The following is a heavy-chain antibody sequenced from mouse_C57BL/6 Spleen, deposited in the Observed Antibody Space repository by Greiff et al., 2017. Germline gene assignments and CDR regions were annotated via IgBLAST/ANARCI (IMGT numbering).Heavy chain of an antibody. CDR2: IDPETGGT. CDR1: GYTFTDYE. Sequence: VQLQQSGAELVRPGASVTLSCKASGYTFTDYEMHWVKQTPVHGLEWIGAIDPETGGTAYNPKFKGKAILTADKSSSTAYMELRSLTYEDSAVYYCTRQAAWYFDVWGTGTTVTVSS. V-gene: IGHV1-15*01. CDR3: TRQAAWYFDV. D-gene: IGHD6-1*01. J-gene: IGHJ1*03.